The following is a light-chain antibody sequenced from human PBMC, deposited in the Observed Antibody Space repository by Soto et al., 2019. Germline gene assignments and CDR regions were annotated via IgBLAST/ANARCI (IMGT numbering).Light chain of an antibody. V-gene: IGKV4-1*01. J-gene: IGKJ1*01. CDR2: WAS. CDR3: QQYYSSWT. CDR1: QNILYTSNNRNY. Sequence: DIVMTQSPDSLAVSLGERATINCTSSQNILYTSNNRNYLAWYQHKAGQPPWLLIYWASTRESGVPDRFSGSGSGTDFTLTISGLQAEDVAVYYCQQYYSSWTFGQGTKVEIK.